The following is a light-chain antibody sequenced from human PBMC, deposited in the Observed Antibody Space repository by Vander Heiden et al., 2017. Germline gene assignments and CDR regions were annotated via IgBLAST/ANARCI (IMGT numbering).Light chain of an antibody. CDR3: QQYNSRPPFT. CDR1: QSITSS. Sequence: TLSVSPGERATLSCRASQSITSSLAWYQQKPGEAPRLLIYGASPMATGNSARFSGSGSGTEFTLTISSLQSEDFAVYYCQQYNSRPPFTFGQGTKLEIK. J-gene: IGKJ2*01. CDR2: GAS. V-gene: IGKV3-15*01.